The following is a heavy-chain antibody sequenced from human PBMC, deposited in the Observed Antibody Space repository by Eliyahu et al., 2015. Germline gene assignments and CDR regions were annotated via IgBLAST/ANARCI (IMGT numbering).Heavy chain of an antibody. V-gene: IGHV3-66*01. CDR3: ARDGIKQQLAIDY. J-gene: IGHJ4*02. Sequence: EVQLVXSGGXLVQPXGSLRLSCAASGXXVSSNXMXWVRQAPGKGLEWVSVIYSGGSTYYADSVKGRFTISRDNSKNTLYLQMNSLRAXDTAVYYCARDGIKQQLAIDYWGQGTLVTVSS. D-gene: IGHD6-13*01. CDR2: IYSGGST. CDR1: GXXVSSNX.